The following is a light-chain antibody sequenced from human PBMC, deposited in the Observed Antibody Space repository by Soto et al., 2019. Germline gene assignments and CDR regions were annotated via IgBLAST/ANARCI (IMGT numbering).Light chain of an antibody. CDR2: AAS. J-gene: IGKJ4*01. CDR1: QGIGGY. CDR3: QKYNSAPLT. V-gene: IGKV1-27*01. Sequence: DIQMTQSPSSLSASLGDRVTITCRASQGIGGYLAWFQQKPGKVPKLLLYAASALQSGVPSRFSGSGSGTDFTLTISSLQPEDFATYYCQKYNSAPLTFGGGTKVEIK.